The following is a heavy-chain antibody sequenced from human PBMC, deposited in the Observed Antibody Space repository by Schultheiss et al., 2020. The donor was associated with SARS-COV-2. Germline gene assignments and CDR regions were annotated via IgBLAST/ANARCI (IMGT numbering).Heavy chain of an antibody. CDR1: GFTFDDYA. CDR3: AKIPVRRGQLVPYYFDY. V-gene: IGHV3-9*01. Sequence: SLRLSCAASGFTFDDYAMHWVRQAPGKGLEWVSGISWNSGSIGYADSVKGRFTISRDNAKNSLYLQMNSLRAEDTALYYCAKIPVRRGQLVPYYFDYWGQGTLVTVSS. J-gene: IGHJ4*02. CDR2: ISWNSGSI. D-gene: IGHD6-13*01.